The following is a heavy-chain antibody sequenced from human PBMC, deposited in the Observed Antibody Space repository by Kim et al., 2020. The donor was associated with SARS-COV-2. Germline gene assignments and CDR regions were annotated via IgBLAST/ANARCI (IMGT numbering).Heavy chain of an antibody. J-gene: IGHJ6*02. V-gene: IGHV3-53*01. CDR1: GFTVSSNY. D-gene: IGHD5-18*01. CDR2: IYSGGST. Sequence: GGSLRLSCAASGFTVSSNYMSWVRQAPGKGLEWVSVIYSGGSTYYADSVKGRFTISRDNSKNTLYLQMNSLRAEDTAVYYCARIQHPYGMDVWGQGTTVTVSS. CDR3: ARIQHPYGMDV.